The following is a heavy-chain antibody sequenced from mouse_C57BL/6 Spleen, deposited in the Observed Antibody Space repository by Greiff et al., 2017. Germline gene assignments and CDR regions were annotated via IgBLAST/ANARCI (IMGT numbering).Heavy chain of an antibody. CDR3: AYYYGSSWAMDY. CDR2: IHPNSGST. V-gene: IGHV1-64*01. J-gene: IGHJ4*01. Sequence: QVQLQQSGAELVKPGASVKLSCKASGYTFTSYWMHWVKQRPGQGLEWIGMIHPNSGSTNYNEKFKSKATLTVDKSSSTAYMQLSSLTSEDSAVYYCAYYYGSSWAMDYWGQGTSVTVSS. CDR1: GYTFTSYW. D-gene: IGHD1-1*01.